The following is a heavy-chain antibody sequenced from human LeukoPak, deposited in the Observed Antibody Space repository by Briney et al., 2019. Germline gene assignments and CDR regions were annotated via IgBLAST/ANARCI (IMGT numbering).Heavy chain of an antibody. J-gene: IGHJ4*02. CDR1: GFTLSSFY. CDR2: INSDGTDT. CDR3: ARGAWGYSVHFDN. Sequence: GGSLRLSCETSGFTLSSFYMHWVRQRPGKGLVWVSRINSDGTDTKYADSAKGRFTISRDNTKNTVYLQMNNLGAEDTAVYYCARGAWGYSVHFDNWGQGALVTVSS. V-gene: IGHV3-74*03. D-gene: IGHD3-16*01.